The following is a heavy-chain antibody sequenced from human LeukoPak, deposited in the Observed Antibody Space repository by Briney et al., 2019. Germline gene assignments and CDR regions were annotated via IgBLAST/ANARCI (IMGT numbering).Heavy chain of an antibody. CDR3: ARGRYYYDSSGYYSFDY. CDR1: GGSFSGYY. CDR2: INHSGST. Sequence: PSETLSLTCAVYGGSFSGYYWSWIRQPPGKGLEWIGEINHSGSTNYNPSLKSRVTISVDTFKNQFSLKLSSVTAADTAVYYCARGRYYYDSSGYYSFDYWGQGTLVTVSS. V-gene: IGHV4-34*01. J-gene: IGHJ4*02. D-gene: IGHD3-22*01.